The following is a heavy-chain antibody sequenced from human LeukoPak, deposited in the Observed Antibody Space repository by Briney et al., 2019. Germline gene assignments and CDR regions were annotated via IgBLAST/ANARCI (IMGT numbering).Heavy chain of an antibody. V-gene: IGHV1-2*02. D-gene: IGHD6-19*01. J-gene: IGHJ4*02. CDR1: GGTFSNYA. CDR3: ARETVAADLDY. Sequence: ASVKVSCKASGGTFSNYAISWVRQAPGQGLEWMGWINPNSGGTNYAQKFQGRVTTTRDTSISTAYMELSRLRSDDTAVYYCARETVAADLDYWGQGTLVTVSS. CDR2: INPNSGGT.